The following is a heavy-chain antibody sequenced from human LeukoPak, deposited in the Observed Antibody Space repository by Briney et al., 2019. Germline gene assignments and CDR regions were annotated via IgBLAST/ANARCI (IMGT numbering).Heavy chain of an antibody. CDR1: GFTFDDYG. D-gene: IGHD3-3*01. Sequence: PGGSLRLSCAASGFTFDDYGMSWVRQAPGKGLEWVSGINWNGGSTGYADSVKGRFTISRDNAKNSLYLQMNSLRAEDTALYYCARRYYDFWSGYFQEGAFDIRGQGTMVTVSS. CDR3: ARRYYDFWSGYFQEGAFDI. J-gene: IGHJ3*02. CDR2: INWNGGST. V-gene: IGHV3-20*04.